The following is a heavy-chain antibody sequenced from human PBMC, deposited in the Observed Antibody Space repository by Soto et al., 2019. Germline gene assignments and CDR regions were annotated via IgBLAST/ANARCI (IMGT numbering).Heavy chain of an antibody. CDR3: ARASGSSTTCYRENCFDP. CDR1: GGSISSGGYY. D-gene: IGHD2-2*01. V-gene: IGHV4-31*03. J-gene: IGHJ5*02. Sequence: PSETLSLTCTVSGGSISSGGYYWSWIRQHPGKGLEWIGYIYYSGSTYYNPSLKSRVTISVDTSKNQFSLKLSSVTAADTAVYYCARASGSSTTCYRENCFDPSRQVTLVTVSS. CDR2: IYYSGST.